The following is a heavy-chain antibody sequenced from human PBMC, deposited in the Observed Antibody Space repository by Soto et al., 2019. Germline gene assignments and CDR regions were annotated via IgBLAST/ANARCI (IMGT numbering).Heavy chain of an antibody. Sequence: VQLLESGGGLVQPGGSLRLSCTASGFTFSTYAMSWVRQAPGKGLEWVSAINEGPGDTFYTDSVKGRFTISRDDSMDTLYLQMNSLRAEDTAIYYCAKTHYDILDYWGQGTLVTVSS. CDR1: GFTFSTYA. V-gene: IGHV3-23*01. D-gene: IGHD3-9*01. J-gene: IGHJ4*02. CDR2: INEGPGDT. CDR3: AKTHYDILDY.